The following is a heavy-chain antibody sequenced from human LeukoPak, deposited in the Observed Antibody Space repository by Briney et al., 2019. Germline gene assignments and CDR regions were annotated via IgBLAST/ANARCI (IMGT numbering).Heavy chain of an antibody. V-gene: IGHV3-30*04. CDR3: ARGGGYCSGGSCYNFDY. Sequence: PGGSLRLSCAASGFTFSSYAMHWVRQAPGKGLEWVAVISYDGSNKYYADSVKGRFTISRDNSKNTLYLQMNSLRAEDTAVYYCARGGGYCSGGSCYNFDYWGRGTLVTVSS. CDR1: GFTFSSYA. D-gene: IGHD2-15*01. J-gene: IGHJ4*02. CDR2: ISYDGSNK.